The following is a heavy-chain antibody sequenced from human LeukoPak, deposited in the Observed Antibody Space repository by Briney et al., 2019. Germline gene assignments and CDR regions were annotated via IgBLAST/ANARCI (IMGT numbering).Heavy chain of an antibody. Sequence: SETLSLTCAVHGGSFSGYYWSWIRQPPGKGLEWIGEINHSGSTNYNPSLKSRVTISVDTSKNQFSLKLSSVTAADTAVYYCARFWYLTASFDYWGQGTLVTVSS. J-gene: IGHJ4*02. D-gene: IGHD1-20*01. CDR3: ARFWYLTASFDY. CDR1: GGSFSGYY. V-gene: IGHV4-34*01. CDR2: INHSGST.